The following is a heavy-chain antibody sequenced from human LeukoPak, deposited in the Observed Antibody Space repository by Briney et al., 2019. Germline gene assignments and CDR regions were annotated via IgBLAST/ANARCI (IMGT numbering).Heavy chain of an antibody. Sequence: GGSLRLSCAASGFTFTTYGMSWVRQAPGKGLQWVSAISGSGGSTFYADSVRGRFTISRDNSKNTLYMQMNSLRAEDTAVYYCAKGIVVAATSRGTFDYWGQGTLVTVSS. J-gene: IGHJ4*02. CDR3: AKGIVVAATSRGTFDY. V-gene: IGHV3-23*01. CDR1: GFTFTTYG. CDR2: ISGSGGST. D-gene: IGHD6-19*01.